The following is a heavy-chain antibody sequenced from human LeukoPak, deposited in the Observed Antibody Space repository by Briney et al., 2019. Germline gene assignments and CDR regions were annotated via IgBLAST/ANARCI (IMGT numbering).Heavy chain of an antibody. CDR2: INHSGST. V-gene: IGHV4-34*09. CDR1: GGSFSGHY. CDR3: ARETIDDYGDYHLG. D-gene: IGHD4-17*01. J-gene: IGHJ4*02. Sequence: SETLSLTCAVYGGSFSGHYWSWIRQPPGKGLEWIGEINHSGSTNYNPSLKSRVTISVDTSKNQFSLKLSSVTAADTAVYYCARETIDDYGDYHLGWGQGTLVTVSS.